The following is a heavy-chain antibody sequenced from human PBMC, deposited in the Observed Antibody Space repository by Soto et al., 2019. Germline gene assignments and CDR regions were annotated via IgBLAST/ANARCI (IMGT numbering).Heavy chain of an antibody. D-gene: IGHD3-22*01. CDR2: IYYSGST. V-gene: IGHV4-31*03. CDR3: ARDYYDSSGYSRSWYFDL. J-gene: IGHJ2*01. CDR1: GGSISSGGYY. Sequence: SETLSLTCTVSGGSISSGGYYWSWIRQHPGKGLEWIGYIYYSGSTYYDPSLKSRVTISVDTSKNQFSLKLSSVTAADTAVYYCARDYYDSSGYSRSWYFDLWGRGTLVTVSS.